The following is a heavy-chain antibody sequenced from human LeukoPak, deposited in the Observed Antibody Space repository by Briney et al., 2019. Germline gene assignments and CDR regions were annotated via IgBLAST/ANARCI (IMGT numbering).Heavy chain of an antibody. CDR3: AKDGFGQSYYYYMDV. Sequence: PGGSLRLSCAASGFTFTSFAMSWVRQAPGKGLEWVSTISRSGVATYYANSVKGRFTISRDNSKNTVYVQMNSLRAEDTAVYYCAKDGFGQSYYYYMDVWGKGTTVTVSS. CDR1: GFTFTSFA. V-gene: IGHV3-23*01. J-gene: IGHJ6*03. CDR2: ISRSGVAT. D-gene: IGHD3-16*01.